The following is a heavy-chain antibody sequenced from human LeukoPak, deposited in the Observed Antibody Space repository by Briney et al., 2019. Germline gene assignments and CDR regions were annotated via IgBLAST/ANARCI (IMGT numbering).Heavy chain of an antibody. Sequence: GGSLRLSCAASGFTFSSYEMNWVRQAPGKGLEWVSYICSSGSTIYYADSVKGRFTISRDNAKNSLYLQMNSLRAEDTAVYYCARAPLYYDILTGYWGPPYYFDYWGQGTLVTVSS. CDR1: GFTFSSYE. CDR2: ICSSGSTI. CDR3: ARAPLYYDILTGYWGPPYYFDY. V-gene: IGHV3-48*03. J-gene: IGHJ4*02. D-gene: IGHD3-9*01.